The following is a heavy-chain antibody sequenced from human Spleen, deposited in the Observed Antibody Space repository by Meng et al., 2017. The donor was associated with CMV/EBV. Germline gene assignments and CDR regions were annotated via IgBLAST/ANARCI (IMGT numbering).Heavy chain of an antibody. Sequence: FSSYSMNWVRQAPGKGLEWVSSISSSSNYIYYADSVRGRFTVSRDNAKNSLYLQMNSLRAEDTAVYYCATLEGLYWSGSHQNEAFDIWGQGTLVTVSS. CDR1: FSSYS. V-gene: IGHV3-21*01. D-gene: IGHD2-15*01. CDR2: ISSSSNYI. J-gene: IGHJ3*02. CDR3: ATLEGLYWSGSHQNEAFDI.